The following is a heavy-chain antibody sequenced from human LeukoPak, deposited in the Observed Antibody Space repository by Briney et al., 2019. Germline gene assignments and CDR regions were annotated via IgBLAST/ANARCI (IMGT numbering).Heavy chain of an antibody. D-gene: IGHD2-2*01. Sequence: SRTPSLTSALSGGSLRSSNRWSWAGKPPGKGLGWIGVFFKIGTTNTNPSPKSRAPKPVDKSKNKFPLKRSQLTAAAPAGFSCARGRRVRDIVIVPATSKYWGEGTLFSVSS. V-gene: IGHV4-4*02. CDR2: FFKIGTT. CDR3: ARGRRVRDIVIVPATSKY. J-gene: IGHJ4*02. CDR1: GGSLRSSNR.